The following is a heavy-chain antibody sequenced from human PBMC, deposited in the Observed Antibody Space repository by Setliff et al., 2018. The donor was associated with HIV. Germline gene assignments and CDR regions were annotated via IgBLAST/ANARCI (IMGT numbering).Heavy chain of an antibody. V-gene: IGHV4-38-2*02. D-gene: IGHD5-18*01. J-gene: IGHJ4*01. CDR2: FYETGYT. CDR1: GDFFSSDYY. CDR3: ARQTSYDRGYSYCFDE. Sequence: LSLTCTVSGDFFSSDYYWGWIRQSPGKGLEWIGSFYETGYTYYNPSLKSRVTVSVDTSTNHLSLRLTSVTAADTAVYYCARQTSYDRGYSYCFDEWGHGTLATVSS.